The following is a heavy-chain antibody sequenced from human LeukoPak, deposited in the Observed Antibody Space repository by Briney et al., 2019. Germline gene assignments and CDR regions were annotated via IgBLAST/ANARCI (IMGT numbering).Heavy chain of an antibody. Sequence: GGSLRLSCAVSGFTFGDYGMSWVRQAPRKGLEWVSGINWNGGSTAYADSVRGRFTISRDNAKNSLYLQMNSLRVEDTALYYCAKDADYGDYGGYFQHWGQGTLVTVSS. J-gene: IGHJ1*01. CDR1: GFTFGDYG. V-gene: IGHV3-20*04. D-gene: IGHD4-17*01. CDR3: AKDADYGDYGGYFQH. CDR2: INWNGGST.